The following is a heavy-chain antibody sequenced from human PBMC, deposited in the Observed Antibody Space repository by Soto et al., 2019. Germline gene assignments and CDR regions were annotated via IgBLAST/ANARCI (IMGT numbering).Heavy chain of an antibody. CDR1: GGSFSGYY. Sequence: PSETLSLTCAVYGGSFSGYYWSWIRQPPGKGLEWIGEINHSGSTNYNPSLKSRVTTSVDTSKNQFSLKLNSVTAADTALYYCARLLYDRSGYYYFDYWGRGTLVTVSS. CDR3: ARLLYDRSGYYYFDY. CDR2: INHSGST. D-gene: IGHD3-22*01. V-gene: IGHV4-34*01. J-gene: IGHJ4*02.